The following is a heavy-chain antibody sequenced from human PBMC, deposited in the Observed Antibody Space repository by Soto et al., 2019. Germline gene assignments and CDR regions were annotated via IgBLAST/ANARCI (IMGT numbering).Heavy chain of an antibody. CDR1: GFTFSNFA. Sequence: GGSLGLSCAASGFTFSNFAVSWVRQAPGKGLEWVSTISGSGSSTYFADSVKGRFTISRDNSKNTLYLQMNSLRAEDTAVYYCAKDVRPYSSSWSEYWGQGTLVTVSS. CDR3: AKDVRPYSSSWSEY. J-gene: IGHJ4*02. D-gene: IGHD6-13*01. CDR2: ISGSGSST. V-gene: IGHV3-23*01.